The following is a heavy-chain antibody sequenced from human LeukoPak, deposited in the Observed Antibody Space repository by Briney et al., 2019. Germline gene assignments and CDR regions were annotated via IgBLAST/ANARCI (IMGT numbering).Heavy chain of an antibody. D-gene: IGHD1-26*01. CDR3: ARASPQWELQTGFDY. V-gene: IGHV1-69*04. J-gene: IGHJ4*02. CDR2: IIPILGIA. Sequence: SVKVSCKASGYTFTSYYMHWVRQAPGQGLEWMGRIIPILGIANYAQKFQGRVTITADKSTSTAYMELSSLRSEDTAVYYCARASPQWELQTGFDYWGQGTLVTVSS. CDR1: GYTFTSYY.